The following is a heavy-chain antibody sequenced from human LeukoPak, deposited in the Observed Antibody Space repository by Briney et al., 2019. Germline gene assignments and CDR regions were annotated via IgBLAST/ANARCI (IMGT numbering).Heavy chain of an antibody. CDR2: IWYDGSNK. CDR3: ARSDIVATIDAFDI. D-gene: IGHD5-12*01. J-gene: IGHJ3*02. Sequence: PGRSLRLSCAASGFTFSSYGMHWVRQAPGKGPEWVAVIWYDGSNKYYADSVKGRFTISRNNSKNTLYLQMNSLRAEDTAVYHCARSDIVATIDAFDIWGQGTMVTVSS. V-gene: IGHV3-33*01. CDR1: GFTFSSYG.